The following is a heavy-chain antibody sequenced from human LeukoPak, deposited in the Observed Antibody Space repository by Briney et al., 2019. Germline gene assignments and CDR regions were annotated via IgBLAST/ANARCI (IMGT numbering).Heavy chain of an antibody. Sequence: GGSLRLSCVASGFSFTTFSMVWVRQAPGKGLEWVASISGGSDYIFDADLLKCRFTISRDNAKKSLFLQMDLLRPEDTAVYYCASTYQQTTATSFDPWGQGSLVTVSS. V-gene: IGHV3-21*01. J-gene: IGHJ5*02. CDR3: ASTYQQTTATSFDP. CDR1: GFSFTTFS. D-gene: IGHD1-1*01. CDR2: ISGGSDYI.